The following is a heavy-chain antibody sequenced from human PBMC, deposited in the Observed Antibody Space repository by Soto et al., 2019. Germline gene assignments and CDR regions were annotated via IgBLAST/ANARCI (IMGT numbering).Heavy chain of an antibody. V-gene: IGHV4-4*07. J-gene: IGHJ4*02. D-gene: IGHD6-13*01. CDR3: ARDIAAASLGAKSFNS. CDR1: GGSISGYY. Sequence: SETLSLTCTVSGGSISGYYWSWIRQPAGKAPEWIGRIYTGGDTHYNPSLKSRVTMSVDTSKNQFSLKLNSVTAADTAVYFCARDIAAASLGAKSFNSWSQGTLVTVSS. CDR2: IYTGGDT.